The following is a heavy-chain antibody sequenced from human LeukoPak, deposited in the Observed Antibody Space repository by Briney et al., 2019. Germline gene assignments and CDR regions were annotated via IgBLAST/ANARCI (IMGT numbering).Heavy chain of an antibody. CDR2: SSAYNGNI. Sequence: GASVKVSCKASGYTFSSYGISWVRQAPGQGLEWMGWSSAYNGNINYAQKLQGRVTMTTDTSTSTAYMELRSLRSDDTAVYYCAREKLDYYFDYWGQGTLVTVSS. J-gene: IGHJ4*02. CDR1: GYTFSSYG. V-gene: IGHV1-18*01. D-gene: IGHD1-1*01. CDR3: AREKLDYYFDY.